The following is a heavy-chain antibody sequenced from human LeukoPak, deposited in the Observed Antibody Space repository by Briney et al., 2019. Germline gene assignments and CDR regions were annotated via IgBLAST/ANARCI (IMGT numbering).Heavy chain of an antibody. CDR3: AKGVDGYNRSPY. Sequence: GGSLRLSCAASGFTFSSYSMNWVRQAPGKGLEWVSSISSSSSYIYYADSVKGRFTISRDNAKNSLYLQMNGLRAEDTAVYYCAKGVDGYNRSPYWGQGTLVTVSS. CDR1: GFTFSSYS. D-gene: IGHD5-24*01. V-gene: IGHV3-21*04. J-gene: IGHJ4*02. CDR2: ISSSSSYI.